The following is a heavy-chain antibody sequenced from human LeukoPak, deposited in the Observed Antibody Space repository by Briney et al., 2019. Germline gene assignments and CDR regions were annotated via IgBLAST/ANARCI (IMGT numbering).Heavy chain of an antibody. CDR2: FDPEGGET. V-gene: IGHV1-24*01. CDR1: GYTLTELS. Sequence: ASVKVSCKVSGYTLTELSMHWVRQAPGKGLEWMGGFDPEGGETIYAQKFQGRVTMTEDTSTDTAYMELGSLRSEDTAVYYCATAQRSYCGGDCYRGYYYYMDVWGKGTTVTVSS. CDR3: ATAQRSYCGGDCYRGYYYYMDV. J-gene: IGHJ6*03. D-gene: IGHD2-21*02.